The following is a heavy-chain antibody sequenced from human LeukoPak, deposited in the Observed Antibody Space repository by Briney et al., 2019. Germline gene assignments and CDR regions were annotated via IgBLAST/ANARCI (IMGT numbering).Heavy chain of an antibody. D-gene: IGHD3-3*01. CDR3: ASLNLEWFAYFDY. V-gene: IGHV4-39*01. J-gene: IGHJ4*02. CDR1: GDSISSSSYY. Sequence: ASETLSLTCTVSGDSISSSSYYWGWIRQPPGKGLEWIGSIYYSGSTYYNPSLKSRVTISVDTSKNQFSLKLSSVTAADTAVYYCASLNLEWFAYFDYWGQGTLVTVSS. CDR2: IYYSGST.